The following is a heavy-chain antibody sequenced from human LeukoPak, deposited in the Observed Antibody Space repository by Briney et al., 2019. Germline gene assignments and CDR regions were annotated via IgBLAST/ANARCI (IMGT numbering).Heavy chain of an antibody. CDR1: GGSISSYY. D-gene: IGHD5-18*01. V-gene: IGHV4-59*01. CDR2: IYYSGST. CDR3: ARVPRGYSYGMPDH. J-gene: IGHJ4*02. Sequence: SETLSLTCTVSGGSISSYYWSWIRQPPGKGLEWIGYIYYSGSTNYNPSLKSRVTISVDTSKNQFSLKLSSVTAADTAVYYCARVPRGYSYGMPDHWGQGTLVTVSS.